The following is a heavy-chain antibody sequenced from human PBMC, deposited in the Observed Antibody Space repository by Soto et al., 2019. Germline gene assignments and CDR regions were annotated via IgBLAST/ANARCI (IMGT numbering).Heavy chain of an antibody. V-gene: IGHV3-23*01. CDR1: GFTFSSYA. J-gene: IGHJ5*02. CDR2: ISGSGGST. Sequence: EVQLLESGGGLVQPGGSLRLSCAASGFTFSSYAMSWVRQAPGKGLEWVSAISGSGGSTYYADSVKGRFTISRDNSKNTLYLQMNSLRAEDTAVYYCAKGALFGELLTGNWFDPWGQGTLVTVS. D-gene: IGHD3-10*02. CDR3: AKGALFGELLTGNWFDP.